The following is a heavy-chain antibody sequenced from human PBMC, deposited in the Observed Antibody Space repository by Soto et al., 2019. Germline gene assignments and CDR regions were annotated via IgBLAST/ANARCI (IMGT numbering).Heavy chain of an antibody. Sequence: GGSLRLSCAASGFTFSSYAMHWVRQAPGKGLEWVAVISYDGSNKYYADSVKGRFTISRDNSKNTLYLQMNSLRAEDTAVYYCASCLAVAGREAFDIWGQGTMVTVSS. CDR2: ISYDGSNK. J-gene: IGHJ3*02. V-gene: IGHV3-30-3*01. CDR3: ASCLAVAGREAFDI. CDR1: GFTFSSYA. D-gene: IGHD6-19*01.